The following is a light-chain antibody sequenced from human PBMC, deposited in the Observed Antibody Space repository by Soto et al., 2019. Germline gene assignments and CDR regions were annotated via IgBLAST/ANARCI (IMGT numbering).Light chain of an antibody. CDR1: SSDVGAYNF. CDR2: EVT. Sequence: QSALTQPASVSGSPGQSITISCTGSSSDVGAYNFVSWYQHHPGKAPKLILYEVTTRPSGVSSRFSGSKSGNTASLTISGLQADDEADYYCQSYDSSLSAHVFGTGTKVTVL. CDR3: QSYDSSLSAHV. J-gene: IGLJ1*01. V-gene: IGLV2-14*01.